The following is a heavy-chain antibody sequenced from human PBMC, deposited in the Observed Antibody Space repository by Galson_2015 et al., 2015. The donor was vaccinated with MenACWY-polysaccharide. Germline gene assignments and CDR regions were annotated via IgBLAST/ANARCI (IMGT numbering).Heavy chain of an antibody. D-gene: IGHD2-2*01. Sequence: ETLSLTCTVSGGSVSSGSYYWSWIRQPPGKGLEWIGYIYYSGSTNYNPSLKSRVTISVDTSKNQFSLKLSSVTAADTAVYYCATLNGARYCSSTSCYYYYYYMDVWGKGTTVTVSS. V-gene: IGHV4-61*01. J-gene: IGHJ6*03. CDR2: IYYSGST. CDR1: GGSVSSGSYY. CDR3: ATLNGARYCSSTSCYYYYYYMDV.